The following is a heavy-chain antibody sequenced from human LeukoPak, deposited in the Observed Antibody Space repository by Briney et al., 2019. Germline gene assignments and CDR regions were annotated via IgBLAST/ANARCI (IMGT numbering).Heavy chain of an antibody. V-gene: IGHV1-2*02. CDR1: GYTFTGYY. Sequence: ASVKVSCKASGYTFTGYYMHWVRQAPGQGLEWMGWINPNSGGTNYAQKFQGRVTMTRDTSISTAYMELSRLRSDDTAVYYCARTPIAVAGRGYFDYWGQGTLVTVSS. D-gene: IGHD6-19*01. CDR3: ARTPIAVAGRGYFDY. CDR2: INPNSGGT. J-gene: IGHJ4*02.